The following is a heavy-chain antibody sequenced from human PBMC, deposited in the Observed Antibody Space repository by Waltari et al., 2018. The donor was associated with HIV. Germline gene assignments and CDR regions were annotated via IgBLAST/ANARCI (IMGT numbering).Heavy chain of an antibody. J-gene: IGHJ4*02. CDR2: NKWYGWKT. CDR3: AKRVVVTPC. CDR1: GFTFSSYA. V-gene: IGHV3-23*01. Sequence: EVQLLESGGGLVQPGGSLRLSCAASGFTFSSYAMSWVRQGPGKGRGWGYDNKWYGWKTMHPSSVEGLFTISRDNSKNTLYLQMNSLRAEDTAVYYCAKRVVVTPCWGQGTLVTVSS. D-gene: IGHD3-22*01.